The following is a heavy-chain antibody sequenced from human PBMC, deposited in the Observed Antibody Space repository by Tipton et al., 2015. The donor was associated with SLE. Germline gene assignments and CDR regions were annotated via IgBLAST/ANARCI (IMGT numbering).Heavy chain of an antibody. CDR2: IIPIFGTA. J-gene: IGHJ6*02. D-gene: IGHD3-3*01. CDR1: GGTFSSYA. Sequence: QSGAEVKKPGSSVKVSCKASGGTFSSYAISWVRQAPGQGFEWMGGIIPIFGTANYAQKFQGRVTITADESTSTAYMELSSLRSEDTAVYYCAAHDFWSGYPHYFYFFAMNVWGQGTTVTVSS. CDR3: AAHDFWSGYPHYFYFFAMNV. V-gene: IGHV1-69*01.